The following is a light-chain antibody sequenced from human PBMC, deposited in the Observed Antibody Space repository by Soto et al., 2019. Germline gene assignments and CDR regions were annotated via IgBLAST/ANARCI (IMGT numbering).Light chain of an antibody. CDR1: QSVSSN. J-gene: IGKJ1*01. V-gene: IGKV3-15*01. Sequence: EIVMTQSPATLSVSPGERATLSCRASQSVSSNLAWYQQKPGQAPRLLIYGASTRATGIPARFSGSGSGTEFTLTISSLQSEDVAVYYCQQYNNSPLTFGQGTKVEIK. CDR3: QQYNNSPLT. CDR2: GAS.